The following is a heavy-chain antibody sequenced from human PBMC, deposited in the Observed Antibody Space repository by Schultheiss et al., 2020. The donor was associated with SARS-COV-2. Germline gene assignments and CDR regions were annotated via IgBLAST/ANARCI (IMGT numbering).Heavy chain of an antibody. CDR3: AQLLYFYGFGTVSHYFDY. CDR1: GFSLSTSGMC. CDR2: IDWDDDK. J-gene: IGHJ4*02. V-gene: IGHV2-70*01. D-gene: IGHD3-10*01. Sequence: SGPTLVKPTQTLTLTCTFSGFSLSTSGMCVSWIRQPPGKALEWLALIDWDDDKYYSTSLKTRLTISKDTSKNQVVLTITNMDPVDTATYYCAQLLYFYGFGTVSHYFDYWGQVTLVTVSS.